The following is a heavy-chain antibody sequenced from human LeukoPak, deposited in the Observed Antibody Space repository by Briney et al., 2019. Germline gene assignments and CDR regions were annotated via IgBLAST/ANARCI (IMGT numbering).Heavy chain of an antibody. CDR3: AREVFQAVYSSSWYSTDYYYYMDV. CDR1: GFTFSSYA. V-gene: IGHV3-30*04. Sequence: GRSLRLSCAASGFTFSSYAMHWVRQAPGKGLEWVAVISYDGSNKYYADSVKGRFTISRDNSKNTLYLQMNSLRAEDTAVYYCAREVFQAVYSSSWYSTDYYYYMDVWGKGTTVTVSS. D-gene: IGHD6-13*01. CDR2: ISYDGSNK. J-gene: IGHJ6*03.